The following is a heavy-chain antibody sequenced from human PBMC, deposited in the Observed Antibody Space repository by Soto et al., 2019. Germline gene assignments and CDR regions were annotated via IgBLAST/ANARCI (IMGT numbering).Heavy chain of an antibody. J-gene: IGHJ5*02. CDR3: APIGYCSGGSCYQNGWFDP. CDR1: GFSLSTSGVG. D-gene: IGHD2-15*01. CDR2: IYWDDDK. Sequence: QITLKESGPTLVKPTQTLTLTCTFSGFSLSTSGVGVGWIRKPPGEALEWIALIYWDDDKRYSPSLKSRLTITKDTSKNQVVLTMTNMDPVDTATYYCAPIGYCSGGSCYQNGWFDPWGQGTLVTVSS. V-gene: IGHV2-5*02.